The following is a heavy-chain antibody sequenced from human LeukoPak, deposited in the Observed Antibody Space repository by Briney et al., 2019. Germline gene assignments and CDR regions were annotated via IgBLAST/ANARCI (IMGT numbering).Heavy chain of an antibody. Sequence: SETLSLTCAVSGGSISSGGYSWSWIRQPPGKGLEWIGYIYYSGSTYYNPSLKSRVTISVDTSKNQFSLKLSSVTAADTAVYYCARDLDYGDYGLSDYWGQGTLVTVSS. CDR1: GGSISSGGYS. CDR2: IYYSGST. J-gene: IGHJ4*02. CDR3: ARDLDYGDYGLSDY. V-gene: IGHV4-30-4*07. D-gene: IGHD4-17*01.